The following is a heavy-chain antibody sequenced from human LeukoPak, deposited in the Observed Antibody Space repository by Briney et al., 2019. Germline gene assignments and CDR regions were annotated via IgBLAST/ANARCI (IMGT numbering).Heavy chain of an antibody. J-gene: IGHJ4*02. CDR2: ISYDGSSK. D-gene: IGHD2-21*02. CDR3: ARDSFAVVTATPGGY. Sequence: PGRSLRLSCAASGFTFSSYAMHWVRQAPGKGLEWVAVISYDGSSKYYADSVKGRFTISRDNSKNTLYLQMNSLRAEDTAVYYCARDSFAVVTATPGGYWGQGTLVTVSS. CDR1: GFTFSSYA. V-gene: IGHV3-30*04.